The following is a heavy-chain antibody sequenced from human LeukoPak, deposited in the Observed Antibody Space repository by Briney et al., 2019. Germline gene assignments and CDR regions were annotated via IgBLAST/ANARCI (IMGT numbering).Heavy chain of an antibody. CDR2: INHSGST. D-gene: IGHD3-16*01. Sequence: PSETLSLTCAVYGGSFSGYYWSWIRQPPGKGLEWIGEINHSGSTNYNPSLKSRVTISVDTSKNQFSLKLSSVTAADTAVYYCARGASLIPKGQWSYFDYWGQGTLVTVSS. CDR1: GGSFSGYY. CDR3: ARGASLIPKGQWSYFDY. V-gene: IGHV4-34*01. J-gene: IGHJ4*02.